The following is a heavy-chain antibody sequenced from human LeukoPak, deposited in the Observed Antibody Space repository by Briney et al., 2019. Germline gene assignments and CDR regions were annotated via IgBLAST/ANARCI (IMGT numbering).Heavy chain of an antibody. D-gene: IGHD3-16*01. CDR1: GFSFSDYD. J-gene: IGHJ1*01. CDR3: GRAFPPLRTSSAGDL. V-gene: IGHV3-21*01. CDR2: ISGRSSHV. Sequence: GGSLRLSCSASGFSFSDYDMNWVRQAPGKGLEWVSAISGRSSHVYYGESVKGRFTISRDDAKNSLYLQLDSLGVEDTAVYYCGRAFPPLRTSSAGDLWGQGTLVTVSS.